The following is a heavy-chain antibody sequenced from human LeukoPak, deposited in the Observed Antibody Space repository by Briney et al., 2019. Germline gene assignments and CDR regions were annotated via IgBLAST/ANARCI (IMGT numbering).Heavy chain of an antibody. CDR1: GFTFSDYY. Sequence: PGGSLRLSCAASGFTFSDYYMSWIRQAPGKGLEWVSYISSSGSTIYYADSVKGRFTISRDNAKNSLYLQMNSLRAEDTAVYYCARDYSDFWSGYPHGEGADIWGQGTMVTVSS. D-gene: IGHD3-3*01. V-gene: IGHV3-11*04. CDR2: ISSSGSTI. J-gene: IGHJ3*02. CDR3: ARDYSDFWSGYPHGEGADI.